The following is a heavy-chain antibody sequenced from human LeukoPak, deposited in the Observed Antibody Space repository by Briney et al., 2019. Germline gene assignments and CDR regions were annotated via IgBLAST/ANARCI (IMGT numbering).Heavy chain of an antibody. CDR2: IGPSSSYI. CDR3: ARDLTGGEYFDS. Sequence: GGSLRLSCAASGFTFSSFKMTWVRQGPGKGLEWVASIGPSSSYIFYADSLKGRVTVSRDNGKSSVFLQMSSLRVEDTAVYYCARDLTGGEYFDSWGKGTLVSVSS. CDR1: GFTFSSFK. D-gene: IGHD3-16*01. V-gene: IGHV3-21*01. J-gene: IGHJ4*02.